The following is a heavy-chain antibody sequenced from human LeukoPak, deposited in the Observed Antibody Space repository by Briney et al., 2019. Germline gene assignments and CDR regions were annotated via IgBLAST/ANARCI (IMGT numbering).Heavy chain of an antibody. CDR2: INTDGSIT. Sequence: SLTLSSRASGYTLNQFSRQQNRNAPEAAKVWLSRINTDGSITNYANSVKGRFTISRDNAKNTLFLQMNSLRAEDTAVYYCSRDLYGPGYWGQGTLVTVSS. J-gene: IGHJ4*02. CDR3: SRDLYGPGY. CDR1: GYTLNQFS. V-gene: IGHV3-74*01. D-gene: IGHD3-10*01.